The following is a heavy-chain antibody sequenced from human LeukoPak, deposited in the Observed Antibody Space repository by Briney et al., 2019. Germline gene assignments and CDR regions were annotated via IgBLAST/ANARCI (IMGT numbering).Heavy chain of an antibody. CDR2: ILDSGST. CDR1: GDSLRSYF. Sequence: PSETLSLTCTVSGDSLRSYFWIWIRQLPGKELERIGYILDSGSTNIHPSLRSRVTLSIDMSRNQFSLILSSVTAADTAVYYCAREIRVAATFLDYWGQGTLVTVSS. V-gene: IGHV4-59*01. D-gene: IGHD2-15*01. J-gene: IGHJ4*02. CDR3: AREIRVAATFLDY.